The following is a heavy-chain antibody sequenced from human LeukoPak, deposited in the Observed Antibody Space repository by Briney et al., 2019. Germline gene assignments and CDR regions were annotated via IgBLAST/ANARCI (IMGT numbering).Heavy chain of an antibody. CDR1: SDSISSGFSY. J-gene: IGHJ4*02. D-gene: IGHD5-24*01. CDR2: ISTTGST. V-gene: IGHV4-61*02. CDR3: ARETQRDGSFDS. Sequence: PSETLSLTCTVFSDSISSGFSYWTWIRQPAGKGLEWIGRISTTGSTTYNPSLKSRVTMSVDTSQNHSSLNLSSVTAADTAVYFCARETQRDGSFDSWGQGSRVTVSS.